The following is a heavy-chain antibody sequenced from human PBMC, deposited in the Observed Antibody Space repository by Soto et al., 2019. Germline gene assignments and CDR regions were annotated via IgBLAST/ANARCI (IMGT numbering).Heavy chain of an antibody. CDR2: INWNSGSI. V-gene: IGHV3-9*01. CDR1: GFTFDDYV. D-gene: IGHD2-2*02. CDR3: AKGVRKPGAIKGWGYYLDQ. Sequence: EVQLVESGGGLVQPGRPLRLSCAASGFTFDDYVMHWVRQAPGKGLEWVSGINWNSGSIDYAGSVKGRFTISRDNAKNSLYLQMNSLRAEDTALYYCAKGVRKPGAIKGWGYYLDQLGQGTLVTVSS. J-gene: IGHJ4*02.